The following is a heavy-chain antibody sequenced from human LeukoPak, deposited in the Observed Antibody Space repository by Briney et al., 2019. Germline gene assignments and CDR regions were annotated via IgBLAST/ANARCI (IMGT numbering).Heavy chain of an antibody. CDR2: IYYSRST. CDR1: GGSISSGGYY. CDR3: ARGAPLDGKDY. V-gene: IGHV4-31*03. Sequence: SETLSLTCTVSGGSISSGGYYWSWIRQHPGKGLEWIGYIYYSRSTYYNPSLKSRVTISVDTSKNQFSLKLSSVTAADTAVYYCARGAPLDGKDYWGQGTLVTVSS. D-gene: IGHD4-17*01. J-gene: IGHJ4*02.